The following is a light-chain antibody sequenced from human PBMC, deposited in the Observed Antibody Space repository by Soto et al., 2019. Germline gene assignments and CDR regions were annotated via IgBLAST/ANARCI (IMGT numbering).Light chain of an antibody. Sequence: EIVFTQSPCTLSLSPGERATLSGGASQILSNKYLAWYQQKPGPAPRLLLYDASTRATGIPDRFTGSGSGTDFTLTISRLEPEDFAAYYCHHYGDSPRTFGQGTRLEIK. CDR1: QILSNKY. J-gene: IGKJ5*01. CDR3: HHYGDSPRT. V-gene: IGKV3-20*01. CDR2: DAS.